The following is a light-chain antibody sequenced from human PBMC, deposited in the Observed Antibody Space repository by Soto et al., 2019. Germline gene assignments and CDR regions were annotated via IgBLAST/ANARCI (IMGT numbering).Light chain of an antibody. J-gene: IGLJ2*01. CDR1: SSNIGSKT. CDR2: SNN. Sequence: QSVLTQPPSASGTPGQRVTISCSGSSSNIGSKTVNWYQQLPGTAPKLLIYSNNQRPSGVPDRFSGSKSGTSASLAISGLPSEDEADYYCAAWDDSLNGVVFGGGTKLTV. V-gene: IGLV1-44*01. CDR3: AAWDDSLNGVV.